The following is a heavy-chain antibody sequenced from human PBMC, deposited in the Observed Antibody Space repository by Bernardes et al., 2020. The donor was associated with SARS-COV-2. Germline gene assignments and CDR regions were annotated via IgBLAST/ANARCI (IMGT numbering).Heavy chain of an antibody. J-gene: IGHJ6*02. CDR3: ARDTRQWLSYYYGMDV. V-gene: IGHV3-7*01. CDR1: GFTFSSYW. Sequence: GGSLRLSCAASGFTFSSYWMSWVHQAPGKGLEWVANIKQDGSEKYYVDSVKGRFTISRDNAKNSLYLQMNSLRAEDTAVYYCARDTRQWLSYYYGMDVWGQGTTVTVSS. CDR2: IKQDGSEK. D-gene: IGHD6-19*01.